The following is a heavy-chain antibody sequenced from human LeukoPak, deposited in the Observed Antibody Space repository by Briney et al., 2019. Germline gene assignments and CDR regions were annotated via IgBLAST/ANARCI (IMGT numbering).Heavy chain of an antibody. J-gene: IGHJ5*02. CDR3: ARDSGGFDP. Sequence: SSETLSLTCTVSGGSISSYYWSWIRQPAGKGLDWIGRIYTSGSTNYNPSLKSRVTMSVDTSKNQFSLKLSSVTAADTAVYYCARDSGGFDPWGQGTLVTVSS. CDR1: GGSISSYY. CDR2: IYTSGST. V-gene: IGHV4-4*07.